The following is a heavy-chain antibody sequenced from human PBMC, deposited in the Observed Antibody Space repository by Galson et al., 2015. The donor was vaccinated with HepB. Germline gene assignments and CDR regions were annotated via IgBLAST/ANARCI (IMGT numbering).Heavy chain of an antibody. D-gene: IGHD2-2*01. CDR1: GYTFTSYF. CDR2: INAGNGNT. V-gene: IGHV1-3*01. CDR3: ARESYCSSTSCFPNFHYYGMDV. Sequence: SVKVSCKASGYTFTSYFMHWVRQAPGQRLEWMGWINAGNGNTKYSQKFQGRVNITRDTSASTAYMELSSLRSEDTAVYYCARESYCSSTSCFPNFHYYGMDVWGQGTTVTVSS. J-gene: IGHJ6*02.